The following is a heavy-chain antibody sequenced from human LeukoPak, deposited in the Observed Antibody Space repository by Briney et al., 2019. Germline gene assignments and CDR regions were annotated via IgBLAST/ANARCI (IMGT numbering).Heavy chain of an antibody. D-gene: IGHD2-8*02. Sequence: GGSLRLSCAASGFTFYNYAMSWVRQAPGKGLEWVSTISGSGGNTYYADSVKGRFTISRDNSENTLYPQMNSLRAEDTAVYYCAKPLGYCTGGVCYSNYFDPWGQGTLVAVSS. J-gene: IGHJ5*02. V-gene: IGHV3-23*01. CDR1: GFTFYNYA. CDR3: AKPLGYCTGGVCYSNYFDP. CDR2: ISGSGGNT.